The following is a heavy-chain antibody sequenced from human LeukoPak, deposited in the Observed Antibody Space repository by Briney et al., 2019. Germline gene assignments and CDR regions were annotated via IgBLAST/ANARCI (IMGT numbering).Heavy chain of an antibody. CDR1: GGSFSGYY. D-gene: IGHD5-12*01. V-gene: IGHV4-34*01. J-gene: IGHJ4*02. CDR3: ARAGSGYDPSIFDY. CDR2: INHSGST. Sequence: NPSETPSLTCAVYGGSFSGYYWSWIRQPPGKGLEWIGKINHSGSTNYNPSLKSRVTISVDTSKNQFSLKLSSVTAADTAVYYCARAGSGYDPSIFDYWGQGTLVTVSS.